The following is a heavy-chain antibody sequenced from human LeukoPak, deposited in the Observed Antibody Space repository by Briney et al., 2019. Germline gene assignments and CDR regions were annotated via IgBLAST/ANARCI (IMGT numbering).Heavy chain of an antibody. J-gene: IGHJ4*02. V-gene: IGHV3-21*01. CDR1: GFTFSSYS. Sequence: PGGSLRLSCAASGFTFSSYSMNWVRQAPGKGLEWVSSISSSSSYIYYADSVKGRFTVSRDNAKNSLYLQVNSLRAEDTAVYYCARDSGGYAAGTDFDYWGQGTLVTVSS. CDR3: ARDSGGYAAGTDFDY. D-gene: IGHD6-13*01. CDR2: ISSSSSYI.